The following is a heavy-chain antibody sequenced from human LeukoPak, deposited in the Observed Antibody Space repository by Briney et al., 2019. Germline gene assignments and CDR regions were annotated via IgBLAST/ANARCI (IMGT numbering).Heavy chain of an antibody. Sequence: SETLSLTCTVSGGSISSYYWSWIRQPPGKGLEWIGYIYYSGSTNYNPSLESRVTISVDTSKNQFSLKLSSVTAADTAVYYCARGRDSSRDFDYWGQGTLVTVSS. CDR3: ARGRDSSRDFDY. CDR2: IYYSGST. J-gene: IGHJ4*02. CDR1: GGSISSYY. D-gene: IGHD6-13*01. V-gene: IGHV4-59*13.